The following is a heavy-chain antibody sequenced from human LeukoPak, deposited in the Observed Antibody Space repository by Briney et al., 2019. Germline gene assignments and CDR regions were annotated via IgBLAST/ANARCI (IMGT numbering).Heavy chain of an antibody. Sequence: GGSLRLSCAASGFTVSSNYMSWVRQAPGKGLEWVSVIYSGGSTYYADSVKGRFTISRDNSKNTLYLQMNSLRAEDTAVYYCARDTGPYYDILTGYQTDAFDIWGQGTMVTVSS. J-gene: IGHJ3*02. CDR2: IYSGGST. V-gene: IGHV3-66*01. D-gene: IGHD3-9*01. CDR3: ARDTGPYYDILTGYQTDAFDI. CDR1: GFTVSSNY.